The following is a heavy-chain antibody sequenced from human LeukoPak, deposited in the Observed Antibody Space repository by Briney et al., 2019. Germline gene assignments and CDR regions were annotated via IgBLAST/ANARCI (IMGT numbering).Heavy chain of an antibody. Sequence: PSETLSLTCAVSGGSISSSNWWSWVRQPPGKGLEWIGEIYHSGSTNYNPSLKSRVTISVDKSKNQFSLKLSSVTAADTAVYYCASSVWGSYRYFDYWGQGTLVTVSS. D-gene: IGHD3-16*02. V-gene: IGHV4-4*02. CDR1: GGSISSSNW. CDR3: ASSVWGSYRYFDY. CDR2: IYHSGST. J-gene: IGHJ4*02.